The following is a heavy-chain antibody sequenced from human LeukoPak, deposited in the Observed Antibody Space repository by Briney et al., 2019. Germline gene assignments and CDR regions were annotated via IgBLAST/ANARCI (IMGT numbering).Heavy chain of an antibody. V-gene: IGHV3-74*01. J-gene: IGHJ5*02. Sequence: PGGSLRLSCAASGFTFSSYWVHWVRQAPGKGLVWVSHLNSDGSRTYYADSVKGRFTISRDNAKNTLYLQMNSLRVEDTAVYFCARGAFESSGYYFGPWGQGTLVTVSS. CDR3: ARGAFESSGYYFGP. CDR2: LNSDGSRT. D-gene: IGHD3-22*01. CDR1: GFTFSSYW.